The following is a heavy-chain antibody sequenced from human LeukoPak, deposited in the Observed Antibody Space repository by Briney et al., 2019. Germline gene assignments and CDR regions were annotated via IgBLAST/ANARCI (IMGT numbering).Heavy chain of an antibody. J-gene: IGHJ6*02. V-gene: IGHV4-59*01. D-gene: IGHD1-26*01. CDR3: ARTFSESYYYYGLDV. CDR1: GGXISSYY. CDR2: MYYSGRT. Sequence: SETLSLTCTVSGGXISSYYCSWIRQPPGKGLEWLGCMYYSGRTNYNPSLKSRVTISVDTSKNQFSLKLSSVTAADTAVYYCARTFSESYYYYGLDVWGQGTTVTVSS.